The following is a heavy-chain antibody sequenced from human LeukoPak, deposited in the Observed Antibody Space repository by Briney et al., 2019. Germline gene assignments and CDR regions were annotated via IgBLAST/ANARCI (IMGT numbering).Heavy chain of an antibody. D-gene: IGHD2-8*02. CDR2: ISWNSGSI. Sequence: PGGSLRLSCAASGFTFDDYAMHWVRQAPGKGLEWVSGISWNSGSIGYADSVKGRFTISRDNARNSLYLQMNSLTAEDTAVYYCARLFGGVTTFDYWGQGALVTVSS. V-gene: IGHV3-9*01. J-gene: IGHJ4*02. CDR1: GFTFDDYA. CDR3: ARLFGGVTTFDY.